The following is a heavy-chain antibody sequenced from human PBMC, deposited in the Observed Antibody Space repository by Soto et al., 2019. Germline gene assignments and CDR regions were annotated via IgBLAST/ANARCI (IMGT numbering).Heavy chain of an antibody. D-gene: IGHD3-9*01. V-gene: IGHV3-53*01. Sequence: ESGGGLIQPGGSLRLSCAASGFTVSSNYMSWVRQAPGKGLEWVSVIYSGGSTYYADSVKGRFTISRDNSKNTLYLQMNSLRAEDTAVYYCARIPFGRYFDWGRYGMDVWGQGTTVTVSS. CDR3: ARIPFGRYFDWGRYGMDV. CDR1: GFTVSSNY. CDR2: IYSGGST. J-gene: IGHJ6*02.